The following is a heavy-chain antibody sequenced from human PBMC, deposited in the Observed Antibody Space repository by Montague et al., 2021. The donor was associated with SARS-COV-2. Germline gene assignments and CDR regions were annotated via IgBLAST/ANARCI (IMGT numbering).Heavy chain of an antibody. CDR2: ISDSGST. D-gene: IGHD2-15*01. Sequence: SETLSLTYTVSGGSISSFYWSWFRLPPGKGLEWIGYISDSGSTNYNPSLTSRVTMSVDTSKNQFSLKVNSVTAADTAVYYCARHYSATLPAVYWGQGTLVTVAS. CDR1: GGSISSFY. CDR3: ARHYSATLPAVY. V-gene: IGHV4-59*08. J-gene: IGHJ4*02.